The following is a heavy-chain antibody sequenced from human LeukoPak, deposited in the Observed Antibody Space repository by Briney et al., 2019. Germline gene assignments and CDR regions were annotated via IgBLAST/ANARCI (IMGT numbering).Heavy chain of an antibody. D-gene: IGHD3-3*01. Sequence: GGSLRLSCAASGFTFSSYSMNWVRQAPGKGLEWVSSISSSSSYIYYADSVKRRYTISRDNAKNSLYLQMNSLRADDTAVYYSARVGTDYDFWSGLDVWGKGTTVTVSS. CDR3: ARVGTDYDFWSGLDV. J-gene: IGHJ6*04. CDR1: GFTFSSYS. CDR2: ISSSSSYI. V-gene: IGHV3-21*01.